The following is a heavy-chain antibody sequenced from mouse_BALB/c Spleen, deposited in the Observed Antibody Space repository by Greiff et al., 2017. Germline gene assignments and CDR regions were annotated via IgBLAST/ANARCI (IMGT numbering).Heavy chain of an antibody. CDR2: ISSGGSYT. J-gene: IGHJ4*01. V-gene: IGHV5-6-4*01. CDR1: GFTFSSYT. D-gene: IGHD1-2*01. CDR3: TRGLRLHYAMDY. Sequence: DVQLVESGGGLVKPGGSLKLSCAASGFTFSSYTMSWVRQTPEKRLEWVATISSGGSYTYYPDSVKGRFTISRDNAKNTLYLQMSSLKSEDTAMYYCTRGLRLHYAMDYWGQGTSVTVSS.